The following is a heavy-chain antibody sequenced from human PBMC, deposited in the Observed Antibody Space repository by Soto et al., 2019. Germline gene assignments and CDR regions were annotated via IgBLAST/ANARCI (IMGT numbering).Heavy chain of an antibody. J-gene: IGHJ3*02. CDR3: ARDQKNYYDSSGYFHAFDI. D-gene: IGHD3-22*01. V-gene: IGHV4-59*01. CDR2: IYYSGST. CDR1: GGSISSYY. Sequence: SETLSLTCTVSGGSISSYYWSWIRQPPGKGLEWIGYIYYSGSTNYNPSLKSRVTISVDTSKNQFSLKLSSVTAADTAVYYCARDQKNYYDSSGYFHAFDIWGQGTMVTVSS.